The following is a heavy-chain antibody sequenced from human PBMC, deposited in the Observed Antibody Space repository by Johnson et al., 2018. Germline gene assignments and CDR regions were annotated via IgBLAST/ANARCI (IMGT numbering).Heavy chain of an antibody. CDR1: GFTFSSYA. CDR3: AKVIVVIEYHYGMDG. Sequence: QVQLVESGGGVVQPGRSLRLSCAASGFTFSSYAMHWVRQAPGKGLEWVAVISSDGSNEEYADSVKGRFTVSRDSSKNTLDLQMNSRRVEDTAVDFCAKVIVVIEYHYGMDGWGQGTTVTVSS. V-gene: IGHV3-30*18. CDR2: ISSDGSNE. D-gene: IGHD3-22*01. J-gene: IGHJ6*02.